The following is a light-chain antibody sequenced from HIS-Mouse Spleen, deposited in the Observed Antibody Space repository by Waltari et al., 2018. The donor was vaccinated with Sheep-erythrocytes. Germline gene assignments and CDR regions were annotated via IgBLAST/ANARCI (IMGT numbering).Light chain of an antibody. Sequence: AIQLTQSPPSLSASVAYGAIITCRASEGISSALAWYQQKPGKAPKLLIYDASSLESGVPSRFSGSGSGTDFTLTISSLQPEDFATYYCQQFNNYPRTFGQGTRLEIK. V-gene: IGKV1D-13*01. CDR2: DAS. CDR3: QQFNNYPRT. J-gene: IGKJ5*01. CDR1: EGISSA.